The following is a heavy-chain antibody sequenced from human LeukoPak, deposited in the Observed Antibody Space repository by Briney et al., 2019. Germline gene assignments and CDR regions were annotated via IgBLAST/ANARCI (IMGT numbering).Heavy chain of an antibody. Sequence: GGSLRLSCAASGFAFSSYWLHWVRQAPGKGLVWVSRVNSDGSSTNYADSVEGRFTVSRDNAKNTLFLQMNSLRVEDTAFYCVSGDYGNYWGQGTLVTVSP. CDR3: SGDYGNY. CDR2: VNSDGSST. D-gene: IGHD4-17*01. J-gene: IGHJ4*02. CDR1: GFAFSSYW. V-gene: IGHV3-74*01.